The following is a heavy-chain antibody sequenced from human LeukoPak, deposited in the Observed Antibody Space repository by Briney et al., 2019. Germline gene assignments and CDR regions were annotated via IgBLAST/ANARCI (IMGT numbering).Heavy chain of an antibody. Sequence: QPGRSLSLSCTASGFTFGDYAMSWVRPAPGKGLEWVGFIRSKAYGGTTEYAASVKGRFTISRDDSKSIAYLQMNSLKTEDTAVYYCTPYGYWGQGTLVTVSS. CDR3: TPYGY. J-gene: IGHJ4*02. CDR2: IRSKAYGGTT. D-gene: IGHD3-16*01. V-gene: IGHV3-49*04. CDR1: GFTFGDYA.